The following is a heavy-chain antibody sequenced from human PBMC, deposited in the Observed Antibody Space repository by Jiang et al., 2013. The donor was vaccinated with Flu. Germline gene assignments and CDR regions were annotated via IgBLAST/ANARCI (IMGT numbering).Heavy chain of an antibody. CDR3: ARENDFWSGYLGNWFDP. D-gene: IGHD3-3*01. J-gene: IGHJ5*02. CDR2: INPSGGST. V-gene: IGHV1-46*01. CDR1: GYTFTSYY. Sequence: SGAEVKKPGASVKVSCKASGYTFTSYYIHWVRQAPGQGLEWMGIINPSGGSTEYAQKFQGRVTLTRDTSTRTVYMELRSLRSEDTAVYYCARENDFWSGYLGNWFDPWGQGTLVIASS.